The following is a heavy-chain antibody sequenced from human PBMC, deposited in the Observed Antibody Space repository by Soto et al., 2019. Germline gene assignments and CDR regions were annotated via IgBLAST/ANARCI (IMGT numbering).Heavy chain of an antibody. CDR1: GFTFSSYA. Sequence: GGSLRLSCAASGFTFSSYAMSWVRQAPGKGLEWVSAISGSGGSTYYADSVKGRFTISRDNSKNTLYLQMNSLRAEDTAVYYCAKDLLKVSRGRQDHMIVVVIPYFDYWGQGTLVTVSS. V-gene: IGHV3-23*01. J-gene: IGHJ4*02. CDR3: AKDLLKVSRGRQDHMIVVVIPYFDY. CDR2: ISGSGGST. D-gene: IGHD3-22*01.